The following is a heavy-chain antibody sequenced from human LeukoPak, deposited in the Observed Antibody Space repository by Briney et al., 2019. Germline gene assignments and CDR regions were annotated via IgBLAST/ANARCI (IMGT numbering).Heavy chain of an antibody. V-gene: IGHV3-48*03. CDR3: ARGDSGRYYFDY. D-gene: IGHD1-26*01. J-gene: IGHJ4*01. Sequence: GGSLRLSCAASGFTFSSYEMNWVRQAPGKGLEWVSYISSSGSTIYYADSVKGRFTISRDNAKNSLYLQMNSLRAEDTAVYYCARGDSGRYYFDYWGHGTLVTVSS. CDR1: GFTFSSYE. CDR2: ISSSGSTI.